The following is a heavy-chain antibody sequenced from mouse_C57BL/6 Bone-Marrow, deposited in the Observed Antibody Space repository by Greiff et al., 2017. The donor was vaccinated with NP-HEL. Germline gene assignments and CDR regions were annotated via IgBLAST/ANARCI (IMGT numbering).Heavy chain of an antibody. D-gene: IGHD1-1*01. CDR1: GYSIISGYY. CDR2: ISYDGSN. Sequence: DVKLQESGPGLVKPSQSLSLTCSVTGYSIISGYYWNWIRQFPGNKLEWMAYISYDGSNNYNPSLKNRISITRDISTNQFFLKLTSLTAEDTATYYCARGGGYYGIPIAYWGQGTMVTVSA. CDR3: ARGGGYYGIPIAY. J-gene: IGHJ3*01. V-gene: IGHV3-6*01.